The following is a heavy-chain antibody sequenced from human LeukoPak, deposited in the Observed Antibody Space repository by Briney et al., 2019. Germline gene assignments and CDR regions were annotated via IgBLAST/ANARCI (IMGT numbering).Heavy chain of an antibody. CDR3: ARDMTDWWFDP. CDR1: GGSISSGGYY. Sequence: PSETLSLTCTVSGGSISSGGYYWSWIRQHPGKGLGWIGYIYYSGSTHYNPSLKSRVTISVDTSKNQFSLKLSSVTAADTAVYYCARDMTDWWFDPWGQGTLVTVSS. V-gene: IGHV4-31*03. J-gene: IGHJ5*02. D-gene: IGHD3-9*01. CDR2: IYYSGST.